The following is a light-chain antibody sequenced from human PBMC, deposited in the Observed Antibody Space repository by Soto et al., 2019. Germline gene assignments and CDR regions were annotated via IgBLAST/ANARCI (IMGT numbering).Light chain of an antibody. J-gene: IGLJ3*02. V-gene: IGLV6-57*01. Sequence: NFMLTQPHPVSESPGKTVTISCTRSSGSIASNYVQWYQQRPGSSPTTVIYEDNQRPSGVPDRFSGSIDSSSNSASLTISGLKTEDEADYYCQSYDSDNQVFGGGTKVTVL. CDR2: EDN. CDR3: QSYDSDNQV. CDR1: SGSIASNY.